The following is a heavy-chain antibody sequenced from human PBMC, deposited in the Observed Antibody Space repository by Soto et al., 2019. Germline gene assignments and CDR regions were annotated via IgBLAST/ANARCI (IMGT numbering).Heavy chain of an antibody. D-gene: IGHD5-18*01. CDR3: AKGHPPDSYGYFSPEDDAFDI. J-gene: IGHJ3*02. CDR1: GFMFSTYA. V-gene: IGHV3-23*01. Sequence: EVQLLESGGGLVQPGGSLRLSCAGSGFMFSTYAMSWVRQAPGKGLEWVSGTGGSGGVTYYADSVKGRFAVSRDNSKNTLYLQMNSLRAGDTAVYYCAKGHPPDSYGYFSPEDDAFDIWGQGTMVTASS. CDR2: TGGSGGVT.